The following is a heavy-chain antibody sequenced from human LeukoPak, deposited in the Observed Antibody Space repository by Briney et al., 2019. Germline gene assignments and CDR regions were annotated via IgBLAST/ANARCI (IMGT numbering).Heavy chain of an antibody. CDR1: GGPFSGYY. Sequence: PSETLSLTCAVYGGPFSGYYWSWIRQPPGKGLEWFGEINHSGSTNYNPSLKSRVTISVDTSKNQFSLKLSSVTAADTAVYYCARGRIGYSSGWYWFDYWGQGTLVTVSS. J-gene: IGHJ4*02. V-gene: IGHV4-34*01. D-gene: IGHD6-19*01. CDR2: INHSGST. CDR3: ARGRIGYSSGWYWFDY.